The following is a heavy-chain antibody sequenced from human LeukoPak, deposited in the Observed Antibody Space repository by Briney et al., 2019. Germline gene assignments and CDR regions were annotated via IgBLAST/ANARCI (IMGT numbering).Heavy chain of an antibody. V-gene: IGHV6-1*01. J-gene: IGHJ4*02. Sequence: SQTLSLTCAISGDSVSSNSAAWNWIRQSPSRGLEWLGRTYYRSKWYNDYAVSVKSRITINPDTSKNQFSLQLNSVTPEDTAVYYCARDSLYSGSYHGFFDYWGQGTLITVSS. CDR2: TYYRSKWYN. CDR3: ARDSLYSGSYHGFFDY. D-gene: IGHD1-26*01. CDR1: GDSVSSNSAA.